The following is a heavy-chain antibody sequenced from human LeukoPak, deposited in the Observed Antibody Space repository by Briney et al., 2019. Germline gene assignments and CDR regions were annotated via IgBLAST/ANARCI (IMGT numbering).Heavy chain of an antibody. CDR1: GGSFSGYY. CDR3: AREVKSRFLEWLPEGKYYYYYYMDV. Sequence: SETLSLTCAVYGGSFSGYYWSWIRQPPGKGLEWIGEINHSGSTNYNPSLKSRVTISVDTSKTQFSLKLSSVTAAPTAVYYCAREVKSRFLEWLPEGKYYYYYYMDVWGKGTTVTASS. J-gene: IGHJ6*03. D-gene: IGHD3-3*01. CDR2: INHSGST. V-gene: IGHV4-34*01.